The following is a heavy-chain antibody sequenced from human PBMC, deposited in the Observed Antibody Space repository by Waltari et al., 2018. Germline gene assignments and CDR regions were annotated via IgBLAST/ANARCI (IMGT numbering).Heavy chain of an antibody. V-gene: IGHV4-39*01. Sequence: QAQLQELGPGQVKPSETLSFRCAVSGDSISTSTFYWGWVRQPPGKGLEWVGSVYYHRDKFSNPSLKRRLTLSMDTSNNHFSLSLTSVTAADTAVYYCVRQRSADFWSGYFDLWGQGTLVTVSS. CDR3: VRQRSADFWSGYFDL. CDR2: VYYHRDK. CDR1: GDSISTSTFY. J-gene: IGHJ4*02. D-gene: IGHD3-3*01.